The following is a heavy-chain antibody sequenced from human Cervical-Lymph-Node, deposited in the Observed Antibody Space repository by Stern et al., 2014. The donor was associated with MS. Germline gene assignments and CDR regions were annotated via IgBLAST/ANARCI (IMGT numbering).Heavy chain of an antibody. Sequence: EVQLVESGTEVKKPGESLKMSCKSSGYSFTTYWIAWVRQMPGKGLEWMGIVYSGDSETRYSPSFQGQVTLSADKSISTAYLQWSSLEASDTAIYYCARLRGSGYPLMYYFDYWGQGTLVTVSS. CDR1: GYSFTTYW. D-gene: IGHD3-22*01. CDR3: ARLRGSGYPLMYYFDY. V-gene: IGHV5-51*01. J-gene: IGHJ4*02. CDR2: VYSGDSET.